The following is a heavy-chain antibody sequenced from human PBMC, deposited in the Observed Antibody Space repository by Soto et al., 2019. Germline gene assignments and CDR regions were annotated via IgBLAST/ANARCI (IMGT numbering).Heavy chain of an antibody. J-gene: IGHJ4*02. D-gene: IGHD6-13*01. CDR2: IYYSGST. Sequence: PSETLSLTCTVSGGSISSSSYYWGWIRQPPGKGLEWIGSIYYSGSTYYNPSLKSRVTISVDTSKNQFSLKLSSVTAADTAVYYCARQIPGYSRAIEAHFDYWGQGTLVTVS. CDR3: ARQIPGYSRAIEAHFDY. CDR1: GGSISSSSYY. V-gene: IGHV4-39*01.